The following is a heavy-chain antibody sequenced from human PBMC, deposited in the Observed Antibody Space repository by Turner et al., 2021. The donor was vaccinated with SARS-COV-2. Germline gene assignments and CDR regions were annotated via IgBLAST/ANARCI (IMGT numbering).Heavy chain of an antibody. CDR2: IYYSGST. J-gene: IGHJ4*02. Sequence: QLQLQESGPGLVKPSATLSLPCTVSGGSISSSSYYWGSIRQPPGKGLGWIGYIYYSGSTYYNPSLKSRVTISVDTSKNQFSLKLSSVTAADTAVYYCARHSPELRGDYFDYWGQGTLVTVSS. D-gene: IGHD1-26*01. V-gene: IGHV4-39*01. CDR1: GGSISSSSYY. CDR3: ARHSPELRGDYFDY.